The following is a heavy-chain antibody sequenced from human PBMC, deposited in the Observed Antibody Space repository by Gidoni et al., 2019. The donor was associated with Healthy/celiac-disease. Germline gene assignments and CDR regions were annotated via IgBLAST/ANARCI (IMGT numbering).Heavy chain of an antibody. CDR1: GYTLTELS. V-gene: IGHV1-24*01. CDR2: FDPEDGET. CDR3: ATEVTGSPKQRNMNSWFDP. D-gene: IGHD1-1*01. J-gene: IGHJ5*02. Sequence: QVQLVQSGAEVKKPGASVKVSCKVSGYTLTELSMHWVRQAPGKGLEWMGGFDPEDGETIYAQKFQGRVTMTEDTSTDTAYMELSSLRSEDTAVYYCATEVTGSPKQRNMNSWFDPWGQGTLVTVSS.